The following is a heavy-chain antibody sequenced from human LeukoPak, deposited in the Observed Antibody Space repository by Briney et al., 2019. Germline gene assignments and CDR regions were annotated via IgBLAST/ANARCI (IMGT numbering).Heavy chain of an antibody. CDR3: ARHTAIGLDAFDI. D-gene: IGHD5-18*01. J-gene: IGHJ3*02. V-gene: IGHV5-51*01. Sequence: GESLKISCKGSGYTFTSYWIGWVRQMPGKGLEWMGIIYPGDSDTSYSPSFQGQVTISADKSISTAYLQWSSLKASDTAMYYCARHTAIGLDAFDIWGQGTMVTVSS. CDR1: GYTFTSYW. CDR2: IYPGDSDT.